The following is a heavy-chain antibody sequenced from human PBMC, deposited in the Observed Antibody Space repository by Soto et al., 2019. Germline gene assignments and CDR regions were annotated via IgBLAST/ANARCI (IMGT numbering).Heavy chain of an antibody. V-gene: IGHV4-59*08. CDR2: IYYSGST. D-gene: IGHD6-25*01. CDR1: GGSISSYY. Sequence: SETLSLTCTVSGGSISSYYWSWIRQPPGKGLEWIGYIYYSGSTNYNPSLKSRVTISVDTSKNQFSLKLSSVTAADTAVYYCARHASSEGYNWFDPWGQGTLVTVSS. J-gene: IGHJ5*02. CDR3: ARHASSEGYNWFDP.